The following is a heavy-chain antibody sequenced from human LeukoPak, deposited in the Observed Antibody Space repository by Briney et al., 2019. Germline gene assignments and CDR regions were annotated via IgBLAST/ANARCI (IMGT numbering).Heavy chain of an antibody. CDR1: GYSLTELS. V-gene: IGHV1-24*01. D-gene: IGHD5-12*01. Sequence: ASVKVSCKVSGYSLTELSMHWVRQAPGKGLEWMGGFDPEDGETIYAQKFQGRVTMTEDTSTDTVYMDLSSLRSEDTAVYYCAADIIVATTPPFDYWGQGTLVTVSS. CDR2: FDPEDGET. CDR3: AADIIVATTPPFDY. J-gene: IGHJ4*02.